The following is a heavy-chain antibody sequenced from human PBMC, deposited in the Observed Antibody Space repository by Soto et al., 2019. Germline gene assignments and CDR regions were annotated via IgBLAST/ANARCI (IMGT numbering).Heavy chain of an antibody. V-gene: IGHV1-3*01. CDR2: INPASGHT. CDR1: GYTFTTYA. Sequence: QVQLVQSGAEVKKPGASVKVSCKASGYTFTTYALHWVRQAPGQRPEWMGWINPASGHTKYSKRFQDRVTITRDTSASTGYMELSSLRSEDTAGSYCGRSVVGATGEILYNAMDVWGQGTTVTVSS. J-gene: IGHJ6*02. CDR3: GRSVVGATGEILYNAMDV. D-gene: IGHD1-26*01.